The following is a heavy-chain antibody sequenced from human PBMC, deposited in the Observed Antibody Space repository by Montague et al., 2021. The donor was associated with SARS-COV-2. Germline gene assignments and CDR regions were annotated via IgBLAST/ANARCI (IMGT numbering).Heavy chain of an antibody. CDR2: IYYSGST. CDR1: GGSISSGGYY. J-gene: IGHJ3*02. V-gene: IGHV4-31*03. Sequence: TLSLTCTVSGGSISSGGYYWSWIRQHPGKGLEWIGYIYYSGSTYYNPSLKSRVTISVDTSKNQFSLELSSVTAADTAVYYCARVRITMIVVVDAFDTWGQGTMVTVSS. D-gene: IGHD3-22*01. CDR3: ARVRITMIVVVDAFDT.